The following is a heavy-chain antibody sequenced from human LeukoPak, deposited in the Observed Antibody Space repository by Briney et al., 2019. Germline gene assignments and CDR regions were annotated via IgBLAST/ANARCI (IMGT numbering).Heavy chain of an antibody. V-gene: IGHV3-30*02. J-gene: IGHJ4*02. CDR3: AKEKRYGSGSYYNAPDY. D-gene: IGHD3-10*01. CDR2: IRYDGSNK. CDR1: GFTFSSYG. Sequence: GGSLRLSCAASGFTFSSYGMHWVRQAPGKGLEWVAFIRYDGSNKYYADSVKGRFTISRDNSKNTLYLQMNSLRAEDTAVYYCAKEKRYGSGSYYNAPDYWGQGTLVTVSS.